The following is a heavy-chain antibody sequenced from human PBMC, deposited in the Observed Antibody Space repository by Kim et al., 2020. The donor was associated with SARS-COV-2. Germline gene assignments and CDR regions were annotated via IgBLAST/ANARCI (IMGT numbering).Heavy chain of an antibody. CDR1: GGSISSSSYY. Sequence: SETLSLTCTVSGGSISSSSYYWGWIRQPPGKGLEWIGSIYYSGSTYYNPSLKSRVTISVDTSKNQFSLKLSSVTAADTAVYYCARERRGDYGSGTHYDYWGQGTLVTVSS. CDR3: ARERRGDYGSGTHYDY. CDR2: IYYSGST. V-gene: IGHV4-39*02. D-gene: IGHD3-10*01. J-gene: IGHJ4*02.